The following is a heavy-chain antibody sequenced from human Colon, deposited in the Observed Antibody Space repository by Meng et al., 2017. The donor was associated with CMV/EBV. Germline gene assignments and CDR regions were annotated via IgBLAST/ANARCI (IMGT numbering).Heavy chain of an antibody. J-gene: IGHJ4*02. V-gene: IGHV3-21*01. D-gene: IGHD2-15*01. Sequence: GESLEISCAAPGFTFSSYSMNWVRQAPGKGLEWVSSISSSNSYIYYADSVKGRFTISRDNAKNSLYLQMNSLRAEDTAVYYCARGKTRFCGGDNCYSEWGQGALVTVSS. CDR2: ISSSNSYI. CDR3: ARGKTRFCGGDNCYSE. CDR1: GFTFSSYS.